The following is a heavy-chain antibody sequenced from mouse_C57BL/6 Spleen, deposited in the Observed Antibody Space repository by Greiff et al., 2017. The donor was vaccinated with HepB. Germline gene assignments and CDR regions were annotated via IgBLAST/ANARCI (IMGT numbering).Heavy chain of an antibody. CDR1: GFTFSDYG. D-gene: IGHD2-4*01. V-gene: IGHV5-17*01. J-gene: IGHJ2*01. Sequence: EVQLQESGGGLVKPGGSLKLSCAASGFTFSDYGMHWVRQAPEKGLEWVAYISSGSSTIYYADTVKGRFTISRDNAKNTLFLQMTSLRSEDTAMYYCARGNYDYPLYYFDYWGQGTTLTVSS. CDR2: ISSGSSTI. CDR3: ARGNYDYPLYYFDY.